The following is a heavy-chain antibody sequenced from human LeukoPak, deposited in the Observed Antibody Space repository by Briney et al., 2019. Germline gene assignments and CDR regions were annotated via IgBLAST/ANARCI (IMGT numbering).Heavy chain of an antibody. CDR3: ARIPRYCSGGSCSTGHYYYGMDV. CDR2: MNPNSGNT. J-gene: IGHJ6*02. V-gene: IGHV1-8*01. D-gene: IGHD2-15*01. Sequence: ASVKVSCKASGYTFTSYDINWVRQATGQGLGWMGWMNPNSGNTGYAQKFQGRVTMTRNTSISTAYMELSSLRSEDTAVYYCARIPRYCSGGSCSTGHYYYGMDVWGQGTTVTVSS. CDR1: GYTFTSYD.